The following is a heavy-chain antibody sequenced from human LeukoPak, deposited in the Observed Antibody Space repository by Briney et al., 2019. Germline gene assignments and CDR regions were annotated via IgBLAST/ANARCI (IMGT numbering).Heavy chain of an antibody. D-gene: IGHD3-22*01. CDR2: INSDGVNT. J-gene: IGHJ5*02. Sequence: GGTLRLSCAASGFTFSNYWMHWVRQAPGKGVVWVSRINSDGVNTSYADSVKGRFTISRDNAKNTLNLQMNSLRAEDTAVYYCARDLGQYYDTSDNWFDPWGQGTLVTVSS. CDR1: GFTFSNYW. CDR3: ARDLGQYYDTSDNWFDP. V-gene: IGHV3-74*01.